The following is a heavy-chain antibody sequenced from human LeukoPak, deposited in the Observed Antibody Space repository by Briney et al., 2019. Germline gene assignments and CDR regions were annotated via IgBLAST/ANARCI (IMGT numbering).Heavy chain of an antibody. D-gene: IGHD3-3*01. CDR3: ARGIDEWLYLNY. Sequence: GGSLRLSCAASGFPFAPFWMTWVRQAPGKGPEFVATMNRDGSEVAYGNSVRGRFTISRDNTKNSLYLQMYSLRAEDTAVYYCARGIDEWLYLNYWGQGALVTVSS. CDR1: GFPFAPFW. V-gene: IGHV3-7*04. CDR2: MNRDGSEV. J-gene: IGHJ4*02.